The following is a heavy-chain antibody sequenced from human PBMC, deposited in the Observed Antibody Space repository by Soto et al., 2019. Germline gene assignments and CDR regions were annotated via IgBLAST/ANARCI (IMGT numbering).Heavy chain of an antibody. V-gene: IGHV3-20*01. D-gene: IGHD1-1*01. J-gene: IGHJ4*02. Sequence: EVQLVESGGGVVGPGGSLRLSCAASGFTFADYGMSWVRQAPGKGREWVSGIRWNGATTGYPDSVKSRFAMSRDNDKNSLALQLRSLRVEDAAVYHCARGWIGQYFNYLGQGILVTVSS. CDR3: ARGWIGQYFNY. CDR1: GFTFADYG. CDR2: IRWNGATT.